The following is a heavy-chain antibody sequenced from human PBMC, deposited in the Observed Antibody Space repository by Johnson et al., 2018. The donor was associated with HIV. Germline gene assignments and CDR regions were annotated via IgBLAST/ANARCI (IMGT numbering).Heavy chain of an antibody. CDR2: TTDKLNSYTT. D-gene: IGHD3-10*01. CDR1: GFTFSDYY. J-gene: IGHJ3*02. V-gene: IGHV3-72*01. CDR3: AREPRGPSSGSRIPDAFDI. Sequence: VQLVESGGGLVQPGRSLRLSCVVSGFTFSDYYMDWVRQAPGKGLEWVGRTTDKLNSYTTKYSASVKGSFTISRDDYKKSLYLQMNSLRAEDRAVYYCAREPRGPSSGSRIPDAFDIWGQGTMVTVSS.